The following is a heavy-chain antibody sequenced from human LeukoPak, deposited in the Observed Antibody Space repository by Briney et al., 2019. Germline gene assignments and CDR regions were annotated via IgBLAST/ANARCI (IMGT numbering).Heavy chain of an antibody. CDR1: GXSISSYY. CDR2: LYYSGTT. J-gene: IGHJ3*02. D-gene: IGHD2-2*02. CDR3: ARGEYCSSSSCYKSAFDI. V-gene: IGHV4-59*01. Sequence: SETLSLTCTVSGXSISSYYRSWIRQPPGKGLEWIEYLYYSGTTRYNSSLKSRVTISVDTSKNQFSLKLSSVTAADTAVYYCARGEYCSSSSCYKSAFDIWGQGTMVTVSS.